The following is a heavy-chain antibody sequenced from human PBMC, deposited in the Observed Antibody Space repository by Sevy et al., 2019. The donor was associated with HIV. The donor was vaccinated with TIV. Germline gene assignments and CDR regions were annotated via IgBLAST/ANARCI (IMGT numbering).Heavy chain of an antibody. Sequence: ASVKVSCKASGGTFSSYAISWVRQAPGQGLEWMGGIIPIFGTANYAQKFQGRFTITADESTSTAYMGLSSLGSEDTAVYYCARENRITPLKGFDPWGQGTLVTVSS. CDR1: GGTFSSYA. J-gene: IGHJ5*02. CDR3: ARENRITPLKGFDP. V-gene: IGHV1-69*13. CDR2: IIPIFGTA. D-gene: IGHD3-10*01.